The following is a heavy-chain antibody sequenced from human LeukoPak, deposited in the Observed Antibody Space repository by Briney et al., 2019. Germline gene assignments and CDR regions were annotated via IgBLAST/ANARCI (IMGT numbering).Heavy chain of an antibody. J-gene: IGHJ6*02. CDR2: ISGSGGST. V-gene: IGHV3-23*01. CDR3: AKAHTMVRRLNYYYYGMDV. Sequence: GGSLKLSCAASGFTFSSYAMSWVRQAPGKGLEWVSAISGSGGSTYYADSVKGRFTISRDNSKNTLYLQMNSLRAEDTAVYYCAKAHTMVRRLNYYYYGMDVWGQGTTVTVSS. D-gene: IGHD3-10*01. CDR1: GFTFSSYA.